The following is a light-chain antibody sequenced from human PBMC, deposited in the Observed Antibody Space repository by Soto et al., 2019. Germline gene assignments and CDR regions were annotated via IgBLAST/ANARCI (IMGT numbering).Light chain of an antibody. CDR1: SSDVGYFNY. CDR3: RSYTTTYTQV. J-gene: IGLJ3*02. CDR2: EVS. Sequence: QSALTQPASVSGSPGQSITISCTGTSSDVGYFNYVSWYQHHPDKAPKLIIYEVSNRPSGVSNRFSGSKSGNTASLTISGLQAEDEADYYCRSYTTTYTQVFGGGTKLTVL. V-gene: IGLV2-14*01.